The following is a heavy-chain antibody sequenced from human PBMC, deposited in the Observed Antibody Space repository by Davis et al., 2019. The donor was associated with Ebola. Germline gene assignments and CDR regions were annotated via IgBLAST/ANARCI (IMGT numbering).Heavy chain of an antibody. V-gene: IGHV1-46*01. J-gene: IGHJ4*02. CDR1: GYTFTSYY. Sequence: ASVKVSCKASGYTFTSYYMHWVRQAPGQGLGWMGIINPSGGSTSYAQRFQGRVTMTRDTSTSTVYMELSRLRSDDTAVYYCARDAGVGANIDFWGQGTLVTVSS. CDR2: INPSGGST. D-gene: IGHD1-26*01. CDR3: ARDAGVGANIDF.